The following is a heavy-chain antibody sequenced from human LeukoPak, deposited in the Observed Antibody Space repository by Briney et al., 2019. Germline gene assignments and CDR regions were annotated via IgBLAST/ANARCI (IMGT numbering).Heavy chain of an antibody. V-gene: IGHV3-23*01. CDR3: AKDLSIASRPVLSH. Sequence: PGGSLRLSCAASGFTFTDYAMTWVRQAPGKGLEWVSVISGSAGSTYYADSVKGRFTISRDNSKDTLYLQMNSLRAEDTALYYCAKDLSIASRPVLSHWGQGTTVTVS. CDR2: ISGSAGST. J-gene: IGHJ6*02. CDR1: GFTFTDYA. D-gene: IGHD6-6*01.